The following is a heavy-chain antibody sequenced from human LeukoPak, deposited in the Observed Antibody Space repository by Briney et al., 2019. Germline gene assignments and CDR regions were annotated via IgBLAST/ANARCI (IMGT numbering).Heavy chain of an antibody. CDR1: GGSFRGYY. V-gene: IGHV4-34*01. CDR2: INHSGST. CDR3: ARRYSSRISYRKYNWFDP. Sequence: SETLSLTCAVYGGSFRGYYWSWIRQPPGKGLEWIGEINHSGSTNYNPSLKSRVTISVDTSKNQFSLKLSSVTAADTAVYYCARRYSSRISYRKYNWFDPWGQGTLVTVSS. D-gene: IGHD6-13*01. J-gene: IGHJ5*02.